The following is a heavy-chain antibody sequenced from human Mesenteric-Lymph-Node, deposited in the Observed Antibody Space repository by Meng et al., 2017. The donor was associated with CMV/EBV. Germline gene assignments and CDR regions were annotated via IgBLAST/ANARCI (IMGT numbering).Heavy chain of an antibody. CDR3: ARVAYFDMLTGYPNPLFDF. D-gene: IGHD3-9*01. CDR1: GGSFSGYY. Sequence: SETLSLTCAVYGGSFSGYYWSWIRQPPGKGLEWIGEINHSGSTNYNPSLKSRVTISVDTSKNQFSLKLSSVTAADTAVYYCARVAYFDMLTGYPNPLFDFWGQGTLVTVSS. CDR2: INHSGST. V-gene: IGHV4-34*01. J-gene: IGHJ4*02.